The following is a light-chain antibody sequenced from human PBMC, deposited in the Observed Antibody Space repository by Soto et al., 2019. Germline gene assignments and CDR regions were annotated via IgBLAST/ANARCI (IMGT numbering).Light chain of an antibody. CDR2: GVS. Sequence: EIVLTQSPGTLSLSLGERATLSCRARQSVSSNYLACYQQKPVQAPRLLIYGVSSRATGMPDRFSGSGSGTDFTLTISRLEPEDFAVYYCQQYGTSPFTFGPGTKVDIK. V-gene: IGKV3-20*01. J-gene: IGKJ3*01. CDR1: QSVSSNY. CDR3: QQYGTSPFT.